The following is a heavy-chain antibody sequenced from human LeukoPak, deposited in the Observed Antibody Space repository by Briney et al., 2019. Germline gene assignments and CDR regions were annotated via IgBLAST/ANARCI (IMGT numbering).Heavy chain of an antibody. CDR3: ARVLRVIGYCSGGSCWTFDP. Sequence: PSETLSLTCTVSGGSISSYYWSWIRQPPGKGLEWIGYIYYSGSTNYNPSLKSRVTISVDTSKNQFSLKLSSVTAADTAVYYCARVLRVIGYCSGGSCWTFDPWGQGTLVAVSS. CDR1: GGSISSYY. D-gene: IGHD2-15*01. V-gene: IGHV4-59*01. CDR2: IYYSGST. J-gene: IGHJ5*02.